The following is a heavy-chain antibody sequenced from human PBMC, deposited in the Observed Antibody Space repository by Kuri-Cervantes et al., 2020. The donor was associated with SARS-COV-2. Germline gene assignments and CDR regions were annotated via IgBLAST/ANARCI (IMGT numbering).Heavy chain of an antibody. Sequence: SETLSLTCAVHGGSFSNYYCNWIRQSPGKGLEWIGEISQSGSSNYNPSLKSRVTLSIDMSKNQFSLKMSSVTAADTAVYYCVRHPPIAVADYYFDYWGQGALVTVSS. J-gene: IGHJ4*02. CDR1: GGSFSNYY. V-gene: IGHV4-34*01. CDR3: VRHPPIAVADYYFDY. D-gene: IGHD6-19*01. CDR2: ISQSGSS.